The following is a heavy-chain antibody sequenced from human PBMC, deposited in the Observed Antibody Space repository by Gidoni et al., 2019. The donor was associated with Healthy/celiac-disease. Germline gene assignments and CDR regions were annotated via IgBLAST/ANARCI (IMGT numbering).Heavy chain of an antibody. CDR3: ARDRARYDYVWGSYPPPGGHDY. CDR1: GGTFSSYA. CDR2: FGTA. V-gene: IGHV1-69*01. J-gene: IGHJ4*02. Sequence: QVQLVQSGAEVKKPGSSVKVSCKASGGTFSSYAIFGTANYAQKFQGRVTITADESTSTAYMELSSLRSEDTAVYYCARDRARYDYVWGSYPPPGGHDYWGQGTLVTVSS. D-gene: IGHD3-16*01.